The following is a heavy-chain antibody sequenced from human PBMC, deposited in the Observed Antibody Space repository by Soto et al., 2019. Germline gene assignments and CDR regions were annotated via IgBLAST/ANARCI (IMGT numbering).Heavy chain of an antibody. CDR1: GFSLSTTGVG. Sequence: QITLKESGPTLVKPTQTLTLTCTFSGFSLSTTGVGVGWIRQPPGKALEWLALLYWDDSKRYSPSLKSRVTITKDTSKYQVVLTMTNMEPVDTATYYCAHRRGANFDYWGQGTLVTVSS. D-gene: IGHD1-26*01. V-gene: IGHV2-5*02. J-gene: IGHJ4*02. CDR2: LYWDDSK. CDR3: AHRRGANFDY.